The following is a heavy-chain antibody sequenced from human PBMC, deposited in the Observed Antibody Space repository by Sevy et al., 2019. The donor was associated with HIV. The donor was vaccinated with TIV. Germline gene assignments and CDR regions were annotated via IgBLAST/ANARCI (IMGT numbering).Heavy chain of an antibody. CDR1: GFTFSSYA. CDR2: TNGGGGSI. Sequence: GGSLRLSCAASGFTFSSYALNWVRQAPGKGLEWVAATNGGGGSIYYADSVKGRFTISRDNSKNTLSLQMNSLRAEDTAVYYCAKDWIWEVGDAFDIWGQGTTVTVSS. V-gene: IGHV3-23*01. CDR3: AKDWIWEVGDAFDI. J-gene: IGHJ3*02. D-gene: IGHD2-2*03.